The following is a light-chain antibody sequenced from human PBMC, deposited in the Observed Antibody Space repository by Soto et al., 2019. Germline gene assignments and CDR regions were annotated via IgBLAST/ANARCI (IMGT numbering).Light chain of an antibody. Sequence: QSVLTRPASVSGSPGQSITISCTGTSSDVGGYNYVSWYQQHPGKAPKLMIYDVTNRPSGISNRFSGSKSGNTASLTISGLQAGEEADYYASSYTSTSIYVFGTGTRVTV. CDR1: SSDVGGYNY. CDR2: DVT. J-gene: IGLJ1*01. V-gene: IGLV2-14*01. CDR3: SSYTSTSIYV.